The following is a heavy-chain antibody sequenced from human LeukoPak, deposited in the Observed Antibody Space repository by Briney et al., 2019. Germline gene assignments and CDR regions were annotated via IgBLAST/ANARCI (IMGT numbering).Heavy chain of an antibody. J-gene: IGHJ3*02. D-gene: IGHD3-22*01. CDR3: ARVGLGGYNDAFDI. CDR1: GGSISSYY. V-gene: IGHV4-4*07. Sequence: PSETLSLTCTVSGGSISSYYWTWIRQPAGKGLEWIGRIYTSGSTNYNPSLKSRVTMSVDTSKNQFSLKLSSVTAADTAVHYCARVGLGGYNDAFDIWGQGTMVTVSS. CDR2: IYTSGST.